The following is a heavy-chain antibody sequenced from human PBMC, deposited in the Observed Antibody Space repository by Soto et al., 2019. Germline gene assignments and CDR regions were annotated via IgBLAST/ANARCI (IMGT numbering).Heavy chain of an antibody. D-gene: IGHD3-10*01. CDR2: VYSGGAT. V-gene: IGHV3-53*04. J-gene: IGHJ4*02. Sequence: GGAPRTSRAASGVTPSSKYITLFRQAPGKGLEWVSLVYSGGATHYAASVKGRFTISTHSSQNTLFLQMNSLRTEDTATYYCVRGRYGSEIHWGQGTKVTVSS. CDR1: GVTPSSKY. CDR3: VRGRYGSEIH.